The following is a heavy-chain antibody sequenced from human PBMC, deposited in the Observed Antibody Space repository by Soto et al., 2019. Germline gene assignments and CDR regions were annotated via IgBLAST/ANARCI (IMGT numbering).Heavy chain of an antibody. J-gene: IGHJ4*02. Sequence: EVQLVESGGGLIQPGGSLRLSCAASGFPVSISYMSWVRQAPGKGLEWVSVIYSDDRTYYADSVKGRFTISRDNSKNTLYLQMTSLRPEDTAVYYCARGAAVAGLDYWGQGTLVTVSS. CDR3: ARGAAVAGLDY. D-gene: IGHD6-19*01. CDR1: GFPVSISY. V-gene: IGHV3-53*01. CDR2: IYSDDRT.